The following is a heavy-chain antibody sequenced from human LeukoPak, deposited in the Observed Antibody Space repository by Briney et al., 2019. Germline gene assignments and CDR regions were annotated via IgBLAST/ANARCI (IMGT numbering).Heavy chain of an antibody. Sequence: GGSLRLSCAASGFTFSTYSMNWVRQAPGKGLEWVSYISSRSDIIYYADSVKGRFTMSRDHAKNSLYLQMNSLKDEDTAVYYCARYCSGGACYSDYWGQGTLVTVSS. CDR3: ARYCSGGACYSDY. CDR2: ISSRSDII. CDR1: GFTFSTYS. D-gene: IGHD2-15*01. J-gene: IGHJ4*02. V-gene: IGHV3-48*02.